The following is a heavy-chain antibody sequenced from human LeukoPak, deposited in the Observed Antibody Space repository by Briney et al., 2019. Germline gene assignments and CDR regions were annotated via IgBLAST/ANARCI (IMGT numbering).Heavy chain of an antibody. CDR2: ISYDGSNK. V-gene: IGHV3-30-3*01. CDR1: GFTFSSYA. Sequence: GGSLRLSCAASGFTFSSYAMHWVRQAPGKGLEWVAVISYDGSNKYYADSVKGRFTISRDNSKNTLYLQINSLRGEDTALYFCAKDGSDPIAAATYYYYGMDVWGQGTTVTVSS. D-gene: IGHD6-13*01. CDR3: AKDGSDPIAAATYYYYGMDV. J-gene: IGHJ6*02.